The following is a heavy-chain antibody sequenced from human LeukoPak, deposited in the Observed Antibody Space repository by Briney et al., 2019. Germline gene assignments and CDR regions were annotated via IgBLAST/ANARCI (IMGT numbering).Heavy chain of an antibody. J-gene: IGHJ4*02. CDR1: GGSFSGYY. V-gene: IGHV4-34*01. Sequence: SETLSLTCAVYGGSFSGYYWSWIRQPPGMGLEWIGEINHSGSTNYNPSLKSRVTISVDTSKNQFSLKLGSVTAADTAVYYCARGGYYDSSGYAEYYFDYWGQGTLVTVSS. CDR2: INHSGST. D-gene: IGHD3-22*01. CDR3: ARGGYYDSSGYAEYYFDY.